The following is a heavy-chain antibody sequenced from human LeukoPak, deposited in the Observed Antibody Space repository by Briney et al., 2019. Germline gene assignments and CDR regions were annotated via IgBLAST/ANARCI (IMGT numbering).Heavy chain of an antibody. D-gene: IGHD3-22*01. V-gene: IGHV1-18*01. J-gene: IGHJ4*02. Sequence: ASVKVSCKASGYTFTSYGISWVRQAPGQGLEWMGWISAYNGNTNYAQKPQGRVTMTTDTSTSTAYMELRSLRSDDTAVYYCARTPEYYYDSSGYYPYYFDYWGQGTLVTVSS. CDR1: GYTFTSYG. CDR3: ARTPEYYYDSSGYYPYYFDY. CDR2: ISAYNGNT.